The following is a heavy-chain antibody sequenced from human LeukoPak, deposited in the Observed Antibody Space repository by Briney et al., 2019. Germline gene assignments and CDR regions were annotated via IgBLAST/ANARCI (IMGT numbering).Heavy chain of an antibody. V-gene: IGHV4-59*12. Sequence: SETLSLTCTVSGGSISSYYWSWIRQPPGKGLEWIGYTYYSGSTNYNPSLKSRVTISVDTSKNQFSLKLSSVTAADTAVYYCARDQGYSGFFWGQGTLVTVSS. CDR1: GGSISSYY. J-gene: IGHJ4*02. CDR3: ARDQGYSGFF. CDR2: TYYSGST. D-gene: IGHD5-12*01.